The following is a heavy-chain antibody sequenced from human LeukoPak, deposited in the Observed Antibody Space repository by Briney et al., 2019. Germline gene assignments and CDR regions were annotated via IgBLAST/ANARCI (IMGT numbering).Heavy chain of an antibody. CDR3: ARASPGGAFDV. Sequence: ASVKVSCKAPGYTFTDYMHWVRQAPGQGLEWMGWINPKSGATNHAERFQGRVTMTSDTSISTAYMELGSLKSDATAVYYCARASPGGAFDVWGQGTIVTVSS. CDR1: GYTFTDY. CDR2: INPKSGAT. J-gene: IGHJ3*01. D-gene: IGHD2-8*02. V-gene: IGHV1-2*02.